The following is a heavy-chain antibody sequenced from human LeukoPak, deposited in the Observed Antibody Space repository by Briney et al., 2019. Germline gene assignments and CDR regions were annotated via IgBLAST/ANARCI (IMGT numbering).Heavy chain of an antibody. Sequence: SETLSLTCTVSGGSISSSSYYWGWIRQPPGKGLEWIGSIYYSGSTYYNPSLKSRVTISVDTSKNQFSLKLRSVTAADTALYYCARSNYYDTSGYSNYGMDVWGQGTTVTVSS. D-gene: IGHD3-22*01. CDR1: GGSISSSSYY. CDR2: IYYSGST. V-gene: IGHV4-39*07. CDR3: ARSNYYDTSGYSNYGMDV. J-gene: IGHJ6*02.